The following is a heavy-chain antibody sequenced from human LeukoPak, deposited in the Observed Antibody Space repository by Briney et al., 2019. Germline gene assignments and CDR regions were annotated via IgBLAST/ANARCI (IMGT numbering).Heavy chain of an antibody. D-gene: IGHD5-18*01. CDR1: GYSFTSYW. CDR3: ARYSWIQLWFDP. J-gene: IGHJ5*02. V-gene: IGHV5-10-1*01. Sequence: GEPLKISCKGSGYSFTSYWISWVRQMPGKGLEWMGRIDPSDSYTNYSPSFQGHVTISADKSISTAYLQWSSLKASDTAMYYCARYSWIQLWFDPWGQGTLVTVSS. CDR2: IDPSDSYT.